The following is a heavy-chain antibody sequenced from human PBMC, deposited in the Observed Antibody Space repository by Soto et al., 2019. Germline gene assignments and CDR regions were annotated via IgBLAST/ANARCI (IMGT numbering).Heavy chain of an antibody. CDR2: MHRGGTT. J-gene: IGHJ4*02. V-gene: IGHV3-53*01. CDR3: ARVNTTLVDHFDC. CDR1: GFSVSATS. Sequence: WGSLRLSCVVSGFSVSATSILFVRQATGKGLEWVSLMHRGGTTDNADSVKGRFTTSRDKSKNTLYLHMNGLRVEDTAVYYCARVNTTLVDHFDCWGQGTLVTVSS. D-gene: IGHD5-18*01.